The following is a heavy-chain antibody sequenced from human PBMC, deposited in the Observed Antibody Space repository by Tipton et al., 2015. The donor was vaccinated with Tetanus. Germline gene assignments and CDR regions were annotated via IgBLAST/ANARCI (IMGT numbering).Heavy chain of an antibody. CDR3: ARGVRIVVVTARIGVLDY. CDR2: IYYSGST. D-gene: IGHD2-21*02. V-gene: IGHV4-31*03. Sequence: TLSLTCTVSGGSISSGGYCWSWIRQHPGKGLEWIGYIYYSGSTYYNPSLKSRVTISVDTSKNQFSLKLSSVTAADTAVYYCARGVRIVVVTARIGVLDYWGQGTLVTVSS. CDR1: GGSISSGGYC. J-gene: IGHJ4*02.